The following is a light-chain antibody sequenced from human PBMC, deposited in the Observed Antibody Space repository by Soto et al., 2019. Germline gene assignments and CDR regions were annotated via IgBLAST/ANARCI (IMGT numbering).Light chain of an antibody. Sequence: QSALTQPPSASGSPGQSVTISCTGTSSDVGGYNYVSWYQQHPGKAPKLMIYEVSKRPPGVPDRFSGSNSGNTASLTVSGLQAEDEADYYCSSYAGSNNFVVFGGGTQLTVL. CDR1: SSDVGGYNY. CDR3: SSYAGSNNFVV. CDR2: EVS. V-gene: IGLV2-8*01. J-gene: IGLJ2*01.